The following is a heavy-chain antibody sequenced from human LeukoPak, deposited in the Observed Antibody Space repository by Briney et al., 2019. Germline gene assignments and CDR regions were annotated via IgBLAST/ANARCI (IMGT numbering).Heavy chain of an antibody. V-gene: IGHV3-7*03. J-gene: IGHJ4*02. CDR3: GRGYCSGDNCYAGPNFDF. CDR1: GFTFNNYW. CDR2: IKEDGSEK. D-gene: IGHD2-2*01. Sequence: GGSLRLSCVVSGFTFNNYWMAWVRQAPGKGLEWVANIKEDGSEKYYVDSVKGRFTISRDNAENSLYLQMNSLRTDDTAVYYWGRGYCSGDNCYAGPNFDFWGQGTLVNVSS.